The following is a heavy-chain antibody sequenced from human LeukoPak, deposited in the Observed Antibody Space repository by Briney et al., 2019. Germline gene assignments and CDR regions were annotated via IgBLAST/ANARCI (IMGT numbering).Heavy chain of an antibody. CDR2: ISGSGANT. D-gene: IGHD5-12*01. J-gene: IGHJ4*02. V-gene: IGHV3-23*01. CDR3: AKDQVAFGY. Sequence: PGGSLRLSCAASAITFSSTGMNWVRQAPGKGLEWVSSISGSGANTYYADSVKGRFTISRDNSRNTLYLQMNSLRAEDTAVYYCAKDQVAFGYWGQGTLVTVSS. CDR1: AITFSSTG.